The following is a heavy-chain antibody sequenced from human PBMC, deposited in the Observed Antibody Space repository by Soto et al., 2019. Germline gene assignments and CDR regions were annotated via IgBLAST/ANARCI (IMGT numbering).Heavy chain of an antibody. V-gene: IGHV1-3*01. CDR2: INAGNGNT. CDR1: GYTFTSYA. D-gene: IGHD6-13*01. Sequence: GASVKVSCKASGYTFTSYAMHWVRQAPGQRLEWMGWINAGNGNTKYSQKFQGRVTITRDTSASTAYMELSSLRSEDTAVYYCARWVAAAGRYYFDYWGQGTLVTVSS. J-gene: IGHJ4*02. CDR3: ARWVAAAGRYYFDY.